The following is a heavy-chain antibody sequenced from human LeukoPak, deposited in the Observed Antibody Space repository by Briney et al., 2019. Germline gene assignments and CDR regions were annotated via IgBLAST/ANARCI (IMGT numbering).Heavy chain of an antibody. D-gene: IGHD3-3*01. V-gene: IGHV4-59*01. CDR1: GGSISSYY. CDR2: IYYSGST. J-gene: IGHJ5*02. CDR3: ARGGYDFCSGYYTGIEWFDP. Sequence: SETLSLTCTVSGGSISSYYWSWIRQPPGKGLEWIGYIYYSGSTNYNPSLKSRVTISVDTSKNQFSLKLSSVTAADTAVYYCARGGYDFCSGYYTGIEWFDPWGQGTLVTVSS.